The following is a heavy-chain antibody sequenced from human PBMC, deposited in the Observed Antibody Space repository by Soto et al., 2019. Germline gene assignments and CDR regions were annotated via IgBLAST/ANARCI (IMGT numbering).Heavy chain of an antibody. CDR1: GGSINGYY. Sequence: KLPETLSLTCTVSGGSINGYYWTWIRQPPGKGLEWIGFIYYSGSTNYNPSLQSRVTISLDTYKNQFSLNLSSVTAADTAMYYCARDRKGSNGLTDYWGQGALVTVSS. CDR3: ARDRKGSNGLTDY. D-gene: IGHD3-9*01. CDR2: IYYSGST. J-gene: IGHJ4*02. V-gene: IGHV4-59*01.